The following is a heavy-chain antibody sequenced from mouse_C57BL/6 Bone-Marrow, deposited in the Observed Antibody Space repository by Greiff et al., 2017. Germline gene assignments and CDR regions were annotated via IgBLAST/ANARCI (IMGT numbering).Heavy chain of an antibody. D-gene: IGHD1-1*01. Sequence: EVQLVESGEGLVKPGGSLKLSCAASGFTFSSYAMSWVRQTPEQRLEWVAYISSGGDYIYYADTVKGRFTISRDNARNTLYLQMSSLKSEDTAMYYCTRDSYYYGSSYFYWYFDVWGTGTTVTVAS. J-gene: IGHJ1*03. CDR1: GFTFSSYA. CDR3: TRDSYYYGSSYFYWYFDV. CDR2: ISSGGDYI. V-gene: IGHV5-9-1*02.